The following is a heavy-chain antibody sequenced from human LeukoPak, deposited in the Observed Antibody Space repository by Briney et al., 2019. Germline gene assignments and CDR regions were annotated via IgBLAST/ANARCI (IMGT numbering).Heavy chain of an antibody. CDR1: GFTFTSYA. J-gene: IGHJ4*02. Sequence: GGSLRLSCAASGFTFTSYAMSWVRQAPGKGLEWVAVIWYDGSKEYYADSVKGRFTISRDNSRNTLDLQMNSLRADDTAVYYCARITGWAQFDYWGQGTLVTVSS. CDR2: IWYDGSKE. V-gene: IGHV3-33*08. CDR3: ARITGWAQFDY. D-gene: IGHD6-19*01.